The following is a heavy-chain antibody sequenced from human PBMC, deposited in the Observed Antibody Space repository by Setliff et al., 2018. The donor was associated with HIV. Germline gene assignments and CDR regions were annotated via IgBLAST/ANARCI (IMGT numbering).Heavy chain of an antibody. Sequence: GGSLRPSCASPGFTFSSYAMSWVRQAPGKGLEWFSAISGSGSSTYYADSVKGRFTISRDNSKNTLYLRLNSPRAEDTAVYYCAKATDRTASHFDYWGQGTLVTVSS. V-gene: IGHV3-23*01. CDR3: AKATDRTASHFDY. J-gene: IGHJ4*02. CDR2: ISGSGSST. D-gene: IGHD1-1*01. CDR1: GFTFSSYA.